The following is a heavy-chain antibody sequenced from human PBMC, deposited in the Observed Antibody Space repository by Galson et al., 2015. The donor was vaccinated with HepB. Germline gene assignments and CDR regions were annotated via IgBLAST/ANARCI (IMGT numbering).Heavy chain of an antibody. J-gene: IGHJ4*02. V-gene: IGHV3-30*09. CDR2: ISYDGSNT. CDR3: ARAGKSGDFDY. Sequence: SLRLSCAGSGFTFSNYAMHWVRQAPGKGLEWVALISYDGSNTYYADSVKGRFAISRDNYKNTLYLQMNSLRVDDTTIYYCARAGKSGDFDYWGQGTLVTASS. CDR1: GFTFSNYA. D-gene: IGHD1-26*01.